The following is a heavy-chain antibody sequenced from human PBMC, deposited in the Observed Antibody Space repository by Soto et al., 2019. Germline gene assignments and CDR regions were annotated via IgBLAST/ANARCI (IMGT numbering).Heavy chain of an antibody. CDR2: INPSGGST. V-gene: IGHV1-46*01. Sequence: EASVKVSCKASGYTFTSYYMHWVRQAPGQGLEWMGIINPSGGSTSYAQKFQGRVTMTRDTSTSTVYMELSSLRSEDTAVYYCAREGVYSGYDLYYYYGMDVWGQGTTVTVSS. D-gene: IGHD5-12*01. J-gene: IGHJ6*02. CDR3: AREGVYSGYDLYYYYGMDV. CDR1: GYTFTSYY.